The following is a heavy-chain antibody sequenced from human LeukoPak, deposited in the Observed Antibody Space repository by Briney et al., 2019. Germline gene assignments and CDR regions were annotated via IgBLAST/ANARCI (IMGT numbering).Heavy chain of an antibody. Sequence: VKVSCKASGGTFSSYAISWVRQAPGQGLEWMGGIIPIFGTANYAQKFQGRVTITTDESTSTAYMELSSLRSEDTAVYYCARGALAIVAAQQPFDYWGQGTLVTVSS. CDR3: ARGALAIVAAQQPFDY. CDR1: GGTFSSYA. CDR2: IIPIFGTA. D-gene: IGHD5-12*01. V-gene: IGHV1-69*13. J-gene: IGHJ4*02.